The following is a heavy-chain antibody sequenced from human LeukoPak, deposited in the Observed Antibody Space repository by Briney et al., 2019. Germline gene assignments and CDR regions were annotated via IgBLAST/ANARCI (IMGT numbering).Heavy chain of an antibody. CDR2: ISPYNGNT. J-gene: IGHJ6*02. D-gene: IGHD5-18*01. Sequence: ASVKVSCKASGYTFSSYGISWVRQAPGQGLEWMGWISPYNGNTEYGQKVQGRVTMTTDRPTTTASMELRSLRSDDTAMYYCARVRAPNIVDSVMDYKYYHDMDVWGQGTTVTVSS. CDR3: ARVRAPNIVDSVMDYKYYHDMDV. V-gene: IGHV1-18*01. CDR1: GYTFSSYG.